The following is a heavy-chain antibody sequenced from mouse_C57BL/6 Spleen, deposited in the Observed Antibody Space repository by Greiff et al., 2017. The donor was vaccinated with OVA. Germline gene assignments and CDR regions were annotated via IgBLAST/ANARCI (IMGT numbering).Heavy chain of an antibody. CDR2: ISYDGSN. D-gene: IGHD2-3*01. V-gene: IGHV3-6*01. CDR1: GYSITSGYY. J-gene: IGHJ2*01. Sequence: VQLQQSGPGLVKPSQSLSLTCSVTGYSITSGYYWNWIRQFPGNKLEWMGYISYDGSNNYNPSLKNRISITRDTSKNQFFLKLNSVTTEDTATYYCAREDDGYLGYYFDYWGQGTTLTVSS. CDR3: AREDDGYLGYYFDY.